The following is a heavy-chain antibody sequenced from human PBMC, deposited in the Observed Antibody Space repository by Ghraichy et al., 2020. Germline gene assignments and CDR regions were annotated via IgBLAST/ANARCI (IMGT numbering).Heavy chain of an antibody. CDR2: IHYTGNT. D-gene: IGHD3-22*01. Sequence: SETLSLTCTISGGPIGNYYWNWIRQSPGKGLEWIARIHYTGNTNYNPSLESRVGISLDTSRNPVSLQLTSVTAADTAVYYCAGGGGYLNGGQGILVTVSS. CDR1: GGPIGNYY. CDR3: AGGGGYLN. V-gene: IGHV4-59*01. J-gene: IGHJ1*01.